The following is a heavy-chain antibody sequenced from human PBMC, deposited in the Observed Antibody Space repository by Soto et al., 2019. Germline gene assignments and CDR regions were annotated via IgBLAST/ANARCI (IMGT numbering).Heavy chain of an antibody. CDR3: ARDFHCISTSCYAPMVDYYGMDV. J-gene: IGHJ6*02. CDR1: GYTFTSYG. Sequence: QVQLVQSGAEVKKPGASVKVSCKASGYTFTSYGISWVRQAPGQGLEWMGWISAYNGNTNYAQKLQGRVTMTTDTSTSTXXMXLXXLRSDDTAVYYCARDFHCISTSCYAPMVDYYGMDVWGQGTTVTVSS. CDR2: ISAYNGNT. D-gene: IGHD2-2*01. V-gene: IGHV1-18*01.